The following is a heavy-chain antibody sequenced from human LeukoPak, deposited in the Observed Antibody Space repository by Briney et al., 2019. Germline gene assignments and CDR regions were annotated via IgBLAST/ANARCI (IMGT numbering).Heavy chain of an antibody. V-gene: IGHV3-23*01. CDR3: AKDRPNYYESNGHYYRLNGDY. CDR2: ISSSGDIT. J-gene: IGHJ4*02. Sequence: GGSLRLSCAASGFTFSYYAMSWVRQAPGKGLERVSAISSSGDITFYTDPVKGRFTISRDNSKNTLYLQMNSLRAEDTAVYYCAKDRPNYYESNGHYYRLNGDYWGQGTLVTVSS. CDR1: GFTFSYYA. D-gene: IGHD3-22*01.